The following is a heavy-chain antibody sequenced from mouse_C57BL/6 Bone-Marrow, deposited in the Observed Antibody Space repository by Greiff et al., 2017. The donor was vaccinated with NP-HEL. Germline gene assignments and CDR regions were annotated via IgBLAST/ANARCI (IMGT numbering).Heavy chain of an antibody. V-gene: IGHV1-50*01. D-gene: IGHD2-1*01. Sequence: VQLQQSGAELVKPGASVKLSCKASGYTFTSYWMQWVKQRPGQGLEWIGEIDPSDSYTNYNQKFKGKATLTVDTSSSTAYMQLSSLTSEDTAVYYCAKGVYYGNSVRYIDVWGTGTTVTVSS. CDR1: GYTFTSYW. CDR3: AKGVYYGNSVRYIDV. CDR2: IDPSDSYT. J-gene: IGHJ1*03.